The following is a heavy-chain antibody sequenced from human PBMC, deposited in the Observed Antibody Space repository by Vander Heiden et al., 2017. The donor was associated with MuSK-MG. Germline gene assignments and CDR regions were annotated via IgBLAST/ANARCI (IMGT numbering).Heavy chain of an antibody. CDR3: ARNGLVRGVKPVSDHGMDV. CDR1: GFTFSRFA. CDR2: ISSDESDK. Sequence: QVQLVESGGGVAQPGRSLRLSCAVSGFTFSRFAMHWFRQAPGTGLEWVALISSDESDKQYADSVKGRFTISRDNSMNTLYLQMNSLRAEDTAVYYCARNGLVRGVKPVSDHGMDVWGQGPTVTVSS. V-gene: IGHV3-30*04. D-gene: IGHD3-10*01. J-gene: IGHJ6*02.